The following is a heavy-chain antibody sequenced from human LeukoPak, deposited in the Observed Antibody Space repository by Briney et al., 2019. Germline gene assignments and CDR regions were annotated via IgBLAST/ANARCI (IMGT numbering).Heavy chain of an antibody. D-gene: IGHD2-2*01. CDR1: GFTFSSYA. CDR2: ISGSGGST. CDR3: AKVPLPAAMRAGRYYYYYYGMDV. J-gene: IGHJ6*02. V-gene: IGHV3-23*01. Sequence: TGGSLRLSCAASGFTFSSYAMSWVRQAPGKGLEWVSAISGSGGSTYYADSVKGRFTISGDNSKNTLYLQMNSLRAEDTAVYYCAKVPLPAAMRAGRYYYYYYGMDVWGQGTTVTVSS.